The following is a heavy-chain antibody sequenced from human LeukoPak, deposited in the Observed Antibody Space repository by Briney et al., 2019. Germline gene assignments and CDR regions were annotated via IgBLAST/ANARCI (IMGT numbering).Heavy chain of an antibody. D-gene: IGHD3-3*01. J-gene: IGHJ4*02. V-gene: IGHV4-34*01. CDR3: ARGRSYDFWSGYYYDY. CDR2: INHSGST. CDR1: GGSFSGYY. Sequence: PSETLSLTCAVYGGSFSGYYWSWIRQPPGKGLEWIGEINHSGSTNYNPSLKSRVTISVGTSKNQFSLKLSSVTAADTAVYYCARGRSYDFWSGYYYDYWGQGTLVTVSS.